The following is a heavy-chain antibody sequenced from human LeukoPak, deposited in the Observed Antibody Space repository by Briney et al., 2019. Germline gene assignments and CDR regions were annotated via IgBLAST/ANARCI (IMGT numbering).Heavy chain of an antibody. V-gene: IGHV3-30-3*01. D-gene: IGHD3-3*01. Sequence: GGSLRLSCAASGFTFSSYAMHWVRQAPGKGLEWVAVISYDGSNKYYADSVKGRFTISRDNSKNTLYLQMNSLRAEDTAVYYCARGGTIFGVVIGVDYWGQGTLVTVSS. CDR2: ISYDGSNK. CDR1: GFTFSSYA. CDR3: ARGGTIFGVVIGVDY. J-gene: IGHJ4*02.